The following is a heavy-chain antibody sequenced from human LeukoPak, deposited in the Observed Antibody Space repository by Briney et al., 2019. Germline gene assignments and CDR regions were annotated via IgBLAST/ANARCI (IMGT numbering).Heavy chain of an antibody. CDR3: AKDDGDYSEDGMDV. D-gene: IGHD4-17*01. CDR1: GFTFSSYG. J-gene: IGHJ6*02. CDR2: IRYDGSNK. Sequence: PGGSLRLSCAASGFTFSSYGMHWVRQAPGKGLEWVAFIRYDGSNKYYADSVKGRFTISRDNSKNTLYLQMNSLRAEDTAVYYCAKDDGDYSEDGMDVWGQGTTVTVSS. V-gene: IGHV3-30*02.